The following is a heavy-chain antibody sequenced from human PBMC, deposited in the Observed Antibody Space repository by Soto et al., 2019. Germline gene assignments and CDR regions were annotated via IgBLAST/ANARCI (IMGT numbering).Heavy chain of an antibody. CDR1: GGTFSSYA. CDR2: IIPIFGTA. Sequence: GASVKVSCKASGGTFSSYAISWVRQAPGQGLEWMGGIIPIFGTANYAQKFQGRVTITADESTSTAYMELSSLRSEDTAVYYCAETRGITIFGVVPAAISYYYYGMDVWGQGTTVTVSS. J-gene: IGHJ6*02. D-gene: IGHD3-3*01. CDR3: AETRGITIFGVVPAAISYYYYGMDV. V-gene: IGHV1-69*13.